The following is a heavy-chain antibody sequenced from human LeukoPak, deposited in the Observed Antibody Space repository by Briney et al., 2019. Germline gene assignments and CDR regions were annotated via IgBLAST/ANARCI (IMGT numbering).Heavy chain of an antibody. J-gene: IGHJ4*02. V-gene: IGHV4-59*01. D-gene: IGHD5-24*01. Sequence: PSETLSLTCTVSGGSISSYYWSWIRQPPGKGLEWIGYIYYSGSTNYNPSLKSRVTISVDTSKNQFSLKLSSVTAADTAVYHCARDGNRRRDGYNVFDYWGQGTLVTVSS. CDR1: GGSISSYY. CDR3: ARDGNRRRDGYNVFDY. CDR2: IYYSGST.